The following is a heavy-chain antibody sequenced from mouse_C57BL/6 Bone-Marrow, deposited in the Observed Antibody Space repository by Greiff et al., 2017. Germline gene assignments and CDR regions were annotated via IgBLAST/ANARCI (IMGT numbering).Heavy chain of an antibody. J-gene: IGHJ1*03. Sequence: VQLQQSGPGLVQPSQSLSITCTVSGFSLTSYGVHWVRQSPGKGLEWLGVIWSAGSTDYNAAFMSSLGITKDNSKCKVFYKMNSRQADETAIYYYAEGSGSRSWYFDDWGTGTTVTVSS. CDR2: IWSAGST. CDR1: GFSLTSYG. D-gene: IGHD1-1*01. V-gene: IGHV2-5*01. CDR3: AEGSGSRSWYFDD.